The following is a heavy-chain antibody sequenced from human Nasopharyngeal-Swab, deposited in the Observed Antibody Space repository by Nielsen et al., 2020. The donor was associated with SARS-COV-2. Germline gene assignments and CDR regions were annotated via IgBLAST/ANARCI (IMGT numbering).Heavy chain of an antibody. J-gene: IGHJ6*02. Sequence: ASVKVSCKASGYTFISYGISWVRQAPGQGLEWMGWISAYDGNTKYAQKLQGRVTMTTDTSTSTAYMELRSLRSDDTAVYYCARDHHYYDSSGYYTYYYYGMDVWGQGTTVTVS. CDR2: ISAYDGNT. D-gene: IGHD3-22*01. V-gene: IGHV1-18*01. CDR3: ARDHHYYDSSGYYTYYYYGMDV. CDR1: GYTFISYG.